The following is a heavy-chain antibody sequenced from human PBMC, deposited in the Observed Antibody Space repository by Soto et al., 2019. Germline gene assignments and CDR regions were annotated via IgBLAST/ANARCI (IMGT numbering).Heavy chain of an antibody. V-gene: IGHV1-2*02. D-gene: IGHD3-3*01. J-gene: IGHJ3*02. CDR3: ARDLFQVKTSYDFWTWSDAFDI. CDR2: INPNSGGT. Sequence: GASVKVSCKASGYTFTGYYMHWVRQAPGQGLEWMGWINPNSGGTNYAQKFQGRVTMTRDTSISTAYMELSRLRSDDTAVYYCARDLFQVKTSYDFWTWSDAFDIWGQGTMVTVSS. CDR1: GYTFTGYY.